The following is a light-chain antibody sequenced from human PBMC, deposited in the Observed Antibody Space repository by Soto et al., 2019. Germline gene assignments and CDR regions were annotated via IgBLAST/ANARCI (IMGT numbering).Light chain of an antibody. V-gene: IGKV1-39*01. Sequence: DIQMTQSPSSLSASLGDRVTITCRASQSISSYLNWYQHKPGKAPKLLIYAASSLQSGVPSRFSGSGSGTDFALTISSLQPEDFATYYCQQSYSTPPWTFGQGTKVDIK. J-gene: IGKJ1*01. CDR1: QSISSY. CDR3: QQSYSTPPWT. CDR2: AAS.